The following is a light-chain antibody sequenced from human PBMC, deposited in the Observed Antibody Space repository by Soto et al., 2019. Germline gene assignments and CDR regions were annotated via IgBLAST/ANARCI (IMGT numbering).Light chain of an antibody. J-gene: IGLJ2*01. Sequence: NFMLTQPHSVSESPGKTVTISCTRSSGSIASDYVQWYQQRPGSAPTTVIYEHNQRPSGVPDRFSGSIDSSSNSASLTISGLKPEDEADYYCQSYDYSNHDVIFGAGTKVTVL. CDR3: QSYDYSNHDVI. V-gene: IGLV6-57*04. CDR2: EHN. CDR1: SGSIASDY.